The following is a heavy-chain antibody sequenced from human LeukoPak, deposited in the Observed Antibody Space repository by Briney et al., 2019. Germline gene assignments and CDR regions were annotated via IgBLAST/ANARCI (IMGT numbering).Heavy chain of an antibody. Sequence: GGSLRLSCAASGFTFSSYEMNWVRQAPGKGLEWVSAISGSGGLTYHADSVKGRFTISRDNSKNTLYLQMNSLRAEDTAVYFCAKGHTSIVGTNGRYYFDFWGQGTLVTVSS. J-gene: IGHJ4*02. CDR1: GFTFSSYE. D-gene: IGHD1-26*01. V-gene: IGHV3-23*01. CDR2: ISGSGGLT. CDR3: AKGHTSIVGTNGRYYFDF.